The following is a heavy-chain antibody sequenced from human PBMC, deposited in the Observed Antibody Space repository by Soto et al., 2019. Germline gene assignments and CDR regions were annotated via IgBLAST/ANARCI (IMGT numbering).Heavy chain of an antibody. Sequence: EMQLLESGGGLVQPGGSLRLSCAASGFTFTSYAMSWVRQAPGKGLEWVSAISSGGGSTAYYADSVKGRFTISRDNSNNTVFLQMNSLRAEDTALYYCAKVRVILVARGYFELWGRGTLVTVSS. D-gene: IGHD3-22*01. V-gene: IGHV3-23*01. J-gene: IGHJ2*01. CDR2: ISSGGGSTA. CDR3: AKVRVILVARGYFEL. CDR1: GFTFTSYA.